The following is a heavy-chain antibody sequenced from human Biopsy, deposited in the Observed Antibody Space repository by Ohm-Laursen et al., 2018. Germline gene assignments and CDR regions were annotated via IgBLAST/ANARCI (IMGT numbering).Heavy chain of an antibody. CDR3: ARTDDFNFDFDY. CDR2: INPSGGDT. D-gene: IGHD5-24*01. CDR1: GYTFTNYY. Sequence: GASVKVSCKASGYTFTNYYMHWVRQAPGQGLEWMGIINPSGGDTTYAQNFQGRLIMTRDTSTSTVYMELSSLTSEDTAVYSCARTDDFNFDFDYWGQGTQVTVSS. V-gene: IGHV1-46*01. J-gene: IGHJ4*02.